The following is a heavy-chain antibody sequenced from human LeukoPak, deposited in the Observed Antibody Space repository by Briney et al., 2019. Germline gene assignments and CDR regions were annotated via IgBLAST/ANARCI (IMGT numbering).Heavy chain of an antibody. CDR1: GGTFSSYA. CDR2: IIPILGIA. CDR3: AETTVTTSRLLYYFDY. J-gene: IGHJ4*02. V-gene: IGHV1-69*04. Sequence: SVKVSCKASGGTFSSYAIRWVRQAPGQGLEWMGRIIPILGIANYAQKFQGRVTITADKSTSTAYMELSSLRSEDTAVYYCAETTVTTSRLLYYFDYWGQGTLVTVSS. D-gene: IGHD4-17*01.